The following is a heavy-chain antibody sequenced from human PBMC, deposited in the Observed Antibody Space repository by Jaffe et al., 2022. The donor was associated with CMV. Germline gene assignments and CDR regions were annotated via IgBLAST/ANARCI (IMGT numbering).Heavy chain of an antibody. CDR3: ARGKGGIGEYYYYYYMDV. J-gene: IGHJ6*03. V-gene: IGHV3-64*01. CDR2: ISSNGGST. Sequence: EVQLVESGGGLVQPGGSLRLSCAASGFTFSSYAMHWVRQAPGKGLEYVSAISSNGGSTYYANSVKGRFTISRDNSKNTLYLQMGSLRAEDMAVYYCARGKGGIGEYYYYYYMDVWGKGTTVTVSS. D-gene: IGHD6-13*01. CDR1: GFTFSSYA.